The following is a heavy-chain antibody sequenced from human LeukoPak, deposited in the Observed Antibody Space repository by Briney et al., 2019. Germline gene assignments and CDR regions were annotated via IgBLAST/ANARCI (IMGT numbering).Heavy chain of an antibody. V-gene: IGHV3-72*01. CDR3: ARDPPDY. CDR2: IRNKANSYTT. J-gene: IGHJ4*02. CDR1: GFTFSDHY. Sequence: PGGSLRLSCAASGFTFSDHYIDWVRQAPGKGLEWVGRIRNKANSYTTEYAASVKGRFTISREDSKNSVYLQMNSLKTEDTAVYYCARDPPDYWGQGTLVTVSS.